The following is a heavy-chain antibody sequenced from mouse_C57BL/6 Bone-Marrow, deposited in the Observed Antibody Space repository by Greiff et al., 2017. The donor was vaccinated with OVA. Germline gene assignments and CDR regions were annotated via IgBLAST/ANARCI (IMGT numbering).Heavy chain of an antibody. CDR3: ARLRDYPYAMDY. V-gene: IGHV1-64*01. CDR1: GYTFTSYW. J-gene: IGHJ4*01. D-gene: IGHD2-4*01. CDR2: IHPNSGST. Sequence: QVQLQQSGAELVKPGASVKLSCKASGYTFTSYWMHWVKQRPGQGLEWIGMIHPNSGSTNYNEKFKSKATLTVDKSSSTAYMQLSSLTSEDSAVYYCARLRDYPYAMDYWGQGTSVTVSS.